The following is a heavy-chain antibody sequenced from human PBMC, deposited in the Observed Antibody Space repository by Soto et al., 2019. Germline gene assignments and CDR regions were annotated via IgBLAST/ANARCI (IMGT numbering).Heavy chain of an antibody. CDR1: GFTFSSYG. V-gene: IGHV3-33*01. CDR2: IWYDGSNK. J-gene: IGHJ6*02. Sequence: QVQLVESGGGVVQPGRSLRLSCAASGFTFSSYGMHWVRQAPGKGLEWVAVIWYDGSNKYYADSVKGRFTISRDNSKNTLYLQMNSLRAEDTAVYYCARVGSSSSGGHYYYYYGMDVWGQGTTVTVSS. D-gene: IGHD6-6*01. CDR3: ARVGSSSSGGHYYYYYGMDV.